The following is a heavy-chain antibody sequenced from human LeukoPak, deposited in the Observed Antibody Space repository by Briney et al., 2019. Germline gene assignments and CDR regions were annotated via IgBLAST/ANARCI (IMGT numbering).Heavy chain of an antibody. J-gene: IGHJ4*02. Sequence: SETLSLTCTVSGGSISSYYWSWIRQPPGKGLEWIGYIYYSGSTNYNPSLKSRVTISVDTSKNQFSLKLSSVTAADTAVYYCARDSSSYYFDYWGQGTLVTVSS. CDR1: GGSISSYY. CDR2: IYYSGST. D-gene: IGHD6-6*01. V-gene: IGHV4-59*12. CDR3: ARDSSSYYFDY.